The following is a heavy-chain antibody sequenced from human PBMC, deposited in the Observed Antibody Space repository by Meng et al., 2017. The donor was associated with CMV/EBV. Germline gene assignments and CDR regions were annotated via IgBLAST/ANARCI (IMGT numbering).Heavy chain of an antibody. CDR2: ISITGSTI. J-gene: IGHJ4*02. V-gene: IGHV3-11*01. CDR3: ARAHYYGSGSNPLDH. CDR1: GFNFNDYS. Sequence: SGFNFNDYSISWVRQAPGKGLEWISSISITGSTIFYVDSVKGRFTISRDNAKNSVYLQMNSLRADDTAVYYCARAHYYGSGSNPLDHWGQGTLVTVSS. D-gene: IGHD3-10*01.